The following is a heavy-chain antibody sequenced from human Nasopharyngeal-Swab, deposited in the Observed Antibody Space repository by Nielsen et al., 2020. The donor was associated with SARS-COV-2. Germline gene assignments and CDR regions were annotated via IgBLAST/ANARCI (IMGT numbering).Heavy chain of an antibody. CDR3: TRCGGGCYSGRDY. J-gene: IGHJ4*02. Sequence: ESLKISCAASGFTFSDSAIHWVRQASGKGLEWAGRIRSKGNTYATAYAASVKGRFIIFRDDPTNTAYLQMNSLKTEDTAVYYCTRCGGGCYSGRDYWGQGTLVTVSS. D-gene: IGHD2-15*01. CDR1: GFTFSDSA. V-gene: IGHV3-73*01. CDR2: IRSKGNTYAT.